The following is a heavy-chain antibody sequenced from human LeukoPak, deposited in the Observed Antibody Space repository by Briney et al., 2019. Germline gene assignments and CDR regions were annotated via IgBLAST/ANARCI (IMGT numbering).Heavy chain of an antibody. CDR3: AKSGYRDSSGYYYPLCPDY. CDR2: ISGSGGST. V-gene: IGHV3-23*01. D-gene: IGHD3-22*01. Sequence: GGSLRLSCAASGFTFSSYAMSWVRQAPGKGLEWVSAISGSGGSTYFADSVKGRFTISGDNPKNTLYLQMNSLRAEDTAVYYCAKSGYRDSSGYYYPLCPDYWGQGTLVTVSS. CDR1: GFTFSSYA. J-gene: IGHJ4*02.